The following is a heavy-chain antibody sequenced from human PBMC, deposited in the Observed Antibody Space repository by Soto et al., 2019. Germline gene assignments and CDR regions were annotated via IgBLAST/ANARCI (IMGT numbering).Heavy chain of an antibody. Sequence: QVQLVESGGGVVQPGRSLRLSCAASGFTFSSYGMHWVRQAPGMGLEWVAVIWYDGSKKYYADSVKGRFTISRDNSKNTLYLQMNSLRAEDTAVYYCASEYCSGGRCYYYGMDVWGQGTTVTVSS. CDR1: GFTFSSYG. CDR3: ASEYCSGGRCYYYGMDV. J-gene: IGHJ6*02. CDR2: IWYDGSKK. V-gene: IGHV3-33*01. D-gene: IGHD2-15*01.